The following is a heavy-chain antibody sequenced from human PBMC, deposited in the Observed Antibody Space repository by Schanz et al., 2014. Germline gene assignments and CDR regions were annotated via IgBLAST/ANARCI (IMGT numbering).Heavy chain of an antibody. J-gene: IGHJ3*02. CDR2: ISDSGDTA. Sequence: EVQLVESGGGLVQPGGSLRLSCAASGFTFSSYWMHWVRQAPGKGLEWVSLISDSGDTAYYADSVKGRFTISRDNFKGALYLQMSSLRAEDTAVYYCARKMKLGVYGGKGHDSLDIWGQGTMVTVSS. D-gene: IGHD4-17*01. CDR3: ARKMKLGVYGGKGHDSLDI. V-gene: IGHV3-23*04. CDR1: GFTFSSYW.